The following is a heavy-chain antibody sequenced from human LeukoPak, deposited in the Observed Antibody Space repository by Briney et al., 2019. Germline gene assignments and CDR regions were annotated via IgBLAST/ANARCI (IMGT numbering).Heavy chain of an antibody. J-gene: IGHJ6*02. V-gene: IGHV3-74*03. D-gene: IGHD2-2*02. CDR2: VSDDGSTT. Sequence: PGGSLRLSCAASGFTFSTFWMHWVRQAPGKGLVWVSRVSDDGSTTTYADSVKGRFTISRDNAKNTLYLQMNSLRAEDTAVYYCARDGGLLYDSFHYYYYGMDVWGQGTTVTVSS. CDR1: GFTFSTFW. CDR3: ARDGGLLYDSFHYYYYGMDV.